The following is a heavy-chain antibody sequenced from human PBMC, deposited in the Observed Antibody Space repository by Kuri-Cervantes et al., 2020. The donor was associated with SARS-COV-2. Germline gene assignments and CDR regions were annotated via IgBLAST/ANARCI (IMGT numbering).Heavy chain of an antibody. D-gene: IGHD2-15*01. CDR2: ISYDGSNK. V-gene: IGHV3-30-3*01. J-gene: IGHJ4*02. CDR1: GFTFSSYA. Sequence: GESLKISCAASGFTFSSYAMHWVRQAPGKGLEWVAVISYDGSNKYYADSVKGRFTISRDNAKNSLYLQMNSLGAEDTAVYYCAGDCSGGSCHFDYWGQGTLVTVSS. CDR3: AGDCSGGSCHFDY.